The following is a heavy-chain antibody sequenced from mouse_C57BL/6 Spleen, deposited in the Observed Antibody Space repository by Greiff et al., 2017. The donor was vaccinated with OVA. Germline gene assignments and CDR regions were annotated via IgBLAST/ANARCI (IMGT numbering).Heavy chain of an antibody. D-gene: IGHD3-2*02. Sequence: QVQLQQSGAELVKPGASVQMSCKASGYTFTSYWITWVKQRPGQGLEWIGDIYPGSGSTNYHEKFKSKATLTVDTSSSTAYMQLSSLTSEDSAVYYCARRGSSGVYCDYWGQGTTLTVSS. CDR3: ARRGSSGVYCDY. CDR1: GYTFTSYW. V-gene: IGHV1-55*01. J-gene: IGHJ2*01. CDR2: IYPGSGST.